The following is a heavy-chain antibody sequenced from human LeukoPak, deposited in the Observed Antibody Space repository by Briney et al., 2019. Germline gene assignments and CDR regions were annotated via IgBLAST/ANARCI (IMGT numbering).Heavy chain of an antibody. CDR2: IWYDGSNK. V-gene: IGHV3-33*01. CDR3: ARAGYGDY. J-gene: IGHJ4*02. Sequence: GGSLRLSCAASGFTFSSYGMHWVRQAPGKGLEWVAVIWYDGSNKYYADSVKGRFTISRDNAKNSLYLQMNSLRDDDTAVYYCARAGYGDYWGQGTLVTVSS. D-gene: IGHD1-1*01. CDR1: GFTFSSYG.